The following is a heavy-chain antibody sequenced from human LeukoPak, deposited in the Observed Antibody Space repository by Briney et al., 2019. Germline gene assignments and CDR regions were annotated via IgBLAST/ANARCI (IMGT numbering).Heavy chain of an antibody. J-gene: IGHJ4*02. CDR1: GFTFSSYG. D-gene: IGHD4-17*01. V-gene: IGHV3-30*18. CDR3: AKAMTTVTPDY. Sequence: PGGSLRLSCAASGFTFSSYGMHWVRQAPGKGLEWVAVISYDGSNKYYADSVKGRFTISRDNSKNTLYLQMNSLRAEDTAVYYCAKAMTTVTPDYWGQGTLVTVSS. CDR2: ISYDGSNK.